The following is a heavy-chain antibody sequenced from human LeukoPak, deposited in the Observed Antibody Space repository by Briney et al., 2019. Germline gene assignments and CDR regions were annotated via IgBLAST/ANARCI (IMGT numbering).Heavy chain of an antibody. Sequence: GGSLRLSCAASEFTFSTYWMTWVRQAPGKGLEWVGRIKSKTDGGTTDYAAPVKGRFTISRDDSKNTLYLQMNSLKTEDTAIYYCATELFGGPHFWGQGTLVTVSS. J-gene: IGHJ4*02. CDR3: ATELFGGPHF. CDR1: EFTFSTYW. V-gene: IGHV3-15*01. CDR2: IKSKTDGGTT. D-gene: IGHD3-3*01.